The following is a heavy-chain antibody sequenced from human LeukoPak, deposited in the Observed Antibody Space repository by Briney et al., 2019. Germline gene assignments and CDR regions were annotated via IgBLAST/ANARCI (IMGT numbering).Heavy chain of an antibody. J-gene: IGHJ4*02. CDR3: ARDPSPYYGSGSYGFDY. Sequence: GGSLRLSCAASGFTFSDYYMSWIRQAPGKGLEWVSYISSSGSTIYYADSVKGRFTISRDNAKNSLYLQMNSLRAEGTAVYYCARDPSPYYGSGSYGFDYWGQGTLVTVSS. D-gene: IGHD3-10*01. CDR2: ISSSGSTI. CDR1: GFTFSDYY. V-gene: IGHV3-11*04.